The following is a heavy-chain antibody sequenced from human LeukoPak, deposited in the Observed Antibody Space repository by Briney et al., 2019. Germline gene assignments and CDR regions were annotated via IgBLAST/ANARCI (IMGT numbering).Heavy chain of an antibody. Sequence: GGSLRLSCAASGFTFSSYGMHWVRQAPGKGLEWVAVIWYDGSNKYYADSVKGRFTISRDNSKNTLYLQMNSLRAEDTAVYYCAKAGVGPLAFLNYYYGMDVWGQGTTVTVSS. V-gene: IGHV3-30*02. CDR2: IWYDGSNK. CDR3: AKAGVGPLAFLNYYYGMDV. D-gene: IGHD2-8*01. CDR1: GFTFSSYG. J-gene: IGHJ6*02.